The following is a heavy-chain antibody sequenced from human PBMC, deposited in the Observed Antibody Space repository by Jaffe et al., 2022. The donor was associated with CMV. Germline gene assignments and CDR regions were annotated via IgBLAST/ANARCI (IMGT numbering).Heavy chain of an antibody. CDR3: VKGGLRFLVRFVAKLYDYMDV. D-gene: IGHD3-3*01. Sequence: EVQLVESGGGLVQPGGSLRLSCSASGFTFSSYAMHWVRQAPGKGLEYVSAISSNGGSTYYADSVKGRFTISRDNSKNTLYLQMSSLRAEDTAVYYCVKGGLRFLVRFVAKLYDYMDVWGKGTTVTVSS. V-gene: IGHV3-64D*06. CDR1: GFTFSSYA. CDR2: ISSNGGST. J-gene: IGHJ6*03.